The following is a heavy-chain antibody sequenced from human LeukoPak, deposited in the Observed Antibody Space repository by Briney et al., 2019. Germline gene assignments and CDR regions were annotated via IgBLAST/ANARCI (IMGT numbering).Heavy chain of an antibody. J-gene: IGHJ4*02. CDR1: GFTFSDYS. CDR3: ARDLLYYDSSGGDY. V-gene: IGHV3-21*01. CDR2: ISSSSVYI. Sequence: GGSLRLSCIASGFTFSDYSISWVRQAPGKGLEGVSSISSSSVYIYCADSVKGRFTISRDNARKSLYLQMNSLRAEDTAVYYCARDLLYYDSSGGDYWGQGTLVTVSS. D-gene: IGHD3-22*01.